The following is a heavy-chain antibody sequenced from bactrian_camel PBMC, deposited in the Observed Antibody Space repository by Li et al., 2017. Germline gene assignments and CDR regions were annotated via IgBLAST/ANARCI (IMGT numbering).Heavy chain of an antibody. CDR1: GSTMSRYW. V-gene: IGHV3S1*01. J-gene: IGHJ6*01. CDR2: IDTGDGST. CDR3: AADFSVGWGECPSLSTDFGF. D-gene: IGHD5*01. Sequence: VQLVESGGGSVQAGDSLRLTCTISGSTMSRYWMAWFRQAPGEEREGVAAIDTGDGSTYYLNSVEGRFTISKDNAKNTLYLQMNSQKPEDTAMYYCAADFSVGWGECPSLSTDFGFSGQGTQVTVS.